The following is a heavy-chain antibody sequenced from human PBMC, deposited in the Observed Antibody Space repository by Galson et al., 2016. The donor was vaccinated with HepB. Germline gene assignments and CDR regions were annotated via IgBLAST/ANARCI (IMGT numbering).Heavy chain of an antibody. Sequence: AISGDSVSSNSAAWTWIRQSPLRGLEWLGRTYYRSKWYNDYAVSVKSRISIHPDTSKNQFSLQLNSVTPGDTAVYYCARVRCSTFRCQNWFDPWGQGTLVTVSS. CDR2: TYYRSKWYN. V-gene: IGHV6-1*01. J-gene: IGHJ5*02. CDR3: ARVRCSTFRCQNWFDP. CDR1: GDSVSSNSAA. D-gene: IGHD2/OR15-2a*01.